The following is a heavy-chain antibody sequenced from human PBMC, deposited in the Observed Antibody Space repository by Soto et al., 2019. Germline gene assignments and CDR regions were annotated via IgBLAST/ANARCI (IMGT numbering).Heavy chain of an antibody. J-gene: IGHJ3*02. D-gene: IGHD2-8*01. Sequence: QVQLQESGPGLVKPSGTLSLTCAVSRGSISGSYWWSWVRQTPGKGLEWIGEIFHGGNTNYNPSLKSRVTLSVDKSKHQFSLELTSVTAADTAVYYCARKMGAFDIWGQGTMVTVSS. CDR2: IFHGGNT. CDR1: RGSISGSYW. CDR3: ARKMGAFDI. V-gene: IGHV4-4*02.